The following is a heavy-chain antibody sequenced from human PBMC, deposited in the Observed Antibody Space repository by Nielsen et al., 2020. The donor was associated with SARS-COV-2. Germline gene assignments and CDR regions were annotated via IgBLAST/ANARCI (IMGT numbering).Heavy chain of an antibody. V-gene: IGHV1-3*04. CDR2: INSDSGNT. CDR1: GYTFTADA. Sequence: ASVKVSCKASGYTFTADAIHWVRQDPGQRLEWMGWINSDSGNTKYSQKFRGRVTITRDTSASTAYMELSGLSSEDTAVYYCARSRGCSATSCFFDYWGQGALVTVSS. D-gene: IGHD2-2*01. CDR3: ARSRGCSATSCFFDY. J-gene: IGHJ4*02.